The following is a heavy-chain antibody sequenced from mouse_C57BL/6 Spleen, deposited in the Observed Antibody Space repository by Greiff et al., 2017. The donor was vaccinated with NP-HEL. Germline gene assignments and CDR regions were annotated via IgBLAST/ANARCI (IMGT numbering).Heavy chain of an antibody. D-gene: IGHD2-1*01. CDR1: GYTFTSYW. CDR3: AREGIYYGNYSFAY. V-gene: IGHV1-50*01. Sequence: QVQLKQPGAELVKPGASVKLSCKASGYTFTSYWMQWVKQRPGQGLEWIGEIDPSDSYTNYNQKFKGKATLTVDTSSSTAYMQLSSLTSEDSAVYYCAREGIYYGNYSFAYWGQGTLVTVSA. CDR2: IDPSDSYT. J-gene: IGHJ3*01.